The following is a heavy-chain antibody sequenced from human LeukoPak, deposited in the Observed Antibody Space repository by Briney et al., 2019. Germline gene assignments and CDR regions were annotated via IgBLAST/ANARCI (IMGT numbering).Heavy chain of an antibody. D-gene: IGHD1-26*01. J-gene: IGHJ6*03. Sequence: GGSLRLSCAASGFTFSSYSMNWVRQAPGKGLEWVSSISSSSSYIYYADSVKGRFTISRDNAKNTLYLQMNSLRAEDTAVYYCAKTKGWELLPYYYYYMDVWAKGPRSPSP. CDR2: ISSSSSYI. V-gene: IGHV3-21*04. CDR1: GFTFSSYS. CDR3: AKTKGWELLPYYYYYMDV.